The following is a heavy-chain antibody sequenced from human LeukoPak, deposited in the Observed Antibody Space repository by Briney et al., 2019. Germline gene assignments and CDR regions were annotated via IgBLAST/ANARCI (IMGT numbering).Heavy chain of an antibody. CDR3: ATALRYFDWGSVDY. Sequence: SVKVSCKASGGTFSSYAISWVRQAPGQGLEWMGRIIPILGIANYAQKFQGRVTITADKSTSTAYMELSSLRSEDTAVYYCATALRYFDWGSVDYWGQGTLVTVSS. CDR2: IIPILGIA. CDR1: GGTFSSYA. V-gene: IGHV1-69*04. J-gene: IGHJ4*02. D-gene: IGHD3-9*01.